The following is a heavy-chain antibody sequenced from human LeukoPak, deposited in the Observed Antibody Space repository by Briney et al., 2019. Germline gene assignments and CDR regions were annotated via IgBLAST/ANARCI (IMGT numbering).Heavy chain of an antibody. CDR1: GYTFPSYF. CDR3: ARDCCGDRRLDY. J-gene: IGHJ4*02. D-gene: IGHD4-17*01. V-gene: IGHV1-46*01. Sequence: ASVKVSCKASGYTFPSYFMHWVRQAPGQGLEWMGIINPTGGSTTYAQKFQGRVTMTRDTSTSTAYMELSSLRSEDTAVYYCARDCCGDRRLDYWGQGTLVTVSS. CDR2: INPTGGST.